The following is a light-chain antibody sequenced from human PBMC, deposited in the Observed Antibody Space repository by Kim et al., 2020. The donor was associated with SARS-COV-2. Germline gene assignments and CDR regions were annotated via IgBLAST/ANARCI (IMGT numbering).Light chain of an antibody. CDR1: QSHIRSNGYNY. CDR2: LTS. CDR3: MQALQTPPT. V-gene: IGKV2-28*01. Sequence: PASISCRSSQSHIRSNGYNYLDWYLQKTGQSPQLLIYLTSKRTSGVPDRFSGSGSGTDFTLKINTVEAEDVGIYYCMQALQTPPTFGQGTKVEIK. J-gene: IGKJ1*01.